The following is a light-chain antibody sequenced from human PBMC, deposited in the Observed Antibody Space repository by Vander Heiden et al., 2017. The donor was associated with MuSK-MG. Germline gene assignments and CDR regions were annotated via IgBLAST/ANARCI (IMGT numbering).Light chain of an antibody. CDR2: GAS. CDR3: QQSVGMPFT. CDR1: QNIDNP. J-gene: IGKJ3*01. Sequence: DVQMTQSPSPLSASVRDRVTITCRASQNIDNPLYWFQQKPGRAPKLLIYGASTLESGVPSRFSGSASGTDFTLTINRLQPDDFATYYCQQSVGMPFTFGPGT. V-gene: IGKV1-39*01.